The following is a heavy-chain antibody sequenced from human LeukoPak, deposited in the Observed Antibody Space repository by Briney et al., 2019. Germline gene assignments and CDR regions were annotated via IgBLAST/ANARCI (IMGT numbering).Heavy chain of an antibody. CDR3: ARASGYVLRYSWFDP. Sequence: PGGSLRLSCAASGFTFDDYGMSWVRQAPGKGLEWVSAINWNGGSTGYADSVKGRFTISRDNAKNSLYLQMSSLRAEDTALYYCARASGYVLRYSWFDPWGQGTLVTVSS. J-gene: IGHJ5*02. D-gene: IGHD3-9*01. V-gene: IGHV3-20*04. CDR2: INWNGGST. CDR1: GFTFDDYG.